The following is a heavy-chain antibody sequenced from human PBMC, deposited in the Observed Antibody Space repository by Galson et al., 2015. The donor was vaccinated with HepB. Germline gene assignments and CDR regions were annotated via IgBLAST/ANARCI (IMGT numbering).Heavy chain of an antibody. D-gene: IGHD2-15*01. Sequence: PALVNPTQTLTLTCTFSGFSLSTGGVGVGWIRQPQGKALEWLALIYWDDDKRYSPSLKSRLTITKDTSKNQVVITITNMDPVDTPTYYCAHECRMRSGGSCYGGAFDIWGQGTMVTVSS. V-gene: IGHV2-5*02. J-gene: IGHJ3*02. CDR1: GFSLSTGGVG. CDR2: IYWDDDK. CDR3: AHECRMRSGGSCYGGAFDI.